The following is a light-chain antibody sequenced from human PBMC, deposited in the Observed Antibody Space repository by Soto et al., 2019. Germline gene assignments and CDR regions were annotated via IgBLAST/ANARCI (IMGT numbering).Light chain of an antibody. J-gene: IGKJ1*01. CDR1: QGISGW. Sequence: DIQMTQSPSTLSASVGDRVTITCRASQGISGWLAWYQQKPGKAPKVLIYDASSLESGVPLRFSGSGSGTEFTLTITSLQTEDFAVYFCQRYVYPQWTVGPGTKGDIK. V-gene: IGKV1-5*01. CDR2: DAS. CDR3: QRYVYPQWT.